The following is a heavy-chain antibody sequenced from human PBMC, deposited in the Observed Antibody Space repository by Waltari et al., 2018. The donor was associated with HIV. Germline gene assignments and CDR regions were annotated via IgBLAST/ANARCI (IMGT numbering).Heavy chain of an antibody. Sequence: DAIKNDYWNWIRQPPGKELEWIGYISYSGSTKYGPSLKSRVTMSLVSSKNQFSLKLRSVTAADTAVYFCARGRRWLQFHGHYYFDYWGQGTLVTVSS. CDR1: DAIKNDY. CDR2: ISYSGST. D-gene: IGHD3-10*01. J-gene: IGHJ4*02. CDR3: ARGRRWLQFHGHYYFDY. V-gene: IGHV4-59*01.